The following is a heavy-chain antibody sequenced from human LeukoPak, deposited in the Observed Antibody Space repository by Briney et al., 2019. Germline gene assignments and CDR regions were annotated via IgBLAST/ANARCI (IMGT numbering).Heavy chain of an antibody. J-gene: IGHJ6*02. Sequence: ASVKVSCKASGGTFSSYAXSWVRQAPGQGLEWXXXXXXXFGTANXXXXXXXXXTXXAXXSTXTAYMELSSLRSEDTAVYYCARVNQYGDSNYYYYYGMDVWGQGTTVTVSS. CDR2: XXXXFGTA. V-gene: IGHV1-69*13. CDR1: GGTFSSYA. CDR3: ARVNQYGDSNYYYYYGMDV. D-gene: IGHD4-17*01.